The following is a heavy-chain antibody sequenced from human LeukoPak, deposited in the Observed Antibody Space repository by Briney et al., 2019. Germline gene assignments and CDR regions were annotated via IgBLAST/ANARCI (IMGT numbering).Heavy chain of an antibody. J-gene: IGHJ2*01. CDR1: GFTFSNYW. D-gene: IGHD1-7*01. CDR2: INTDGGST. Sequence: QPGGSLRLSCVASGFTFSNYWMHWVRQVPGKGLAWVSRINTDGGSTYYADSVKGRFTISRDNSKNTLYLQMNSLRAEDTAVYYCAKYKWGGTIAPPNWYFDLWGRGTLVTVSS. V-gene: IGHV3-74*01. CDR3: AKYKWGGTIAPPNWYFDL.